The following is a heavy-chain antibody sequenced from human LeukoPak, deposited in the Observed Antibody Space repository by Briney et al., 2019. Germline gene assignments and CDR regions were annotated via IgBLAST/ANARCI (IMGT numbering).Heavy chain of an antibody. D-gene: IGHD2-2*01. Sequence: GGSLRLSCAASGFTFSIYAMSWVRQAPGKGLEWVSAISGSGGTAYYADSVKGRFTISRDNSKNTLYLQMNSLRAEDTAVYYCARRYCSSTSCLFDYWGQGTLVTVSS. CDR2: ISGSGGTA. CDR1: GFTFSIYA. V-gene: IGHV3-23*01. J-gene: IGHJ4*02. CDR3: ARRYCSSTSCLFDY.